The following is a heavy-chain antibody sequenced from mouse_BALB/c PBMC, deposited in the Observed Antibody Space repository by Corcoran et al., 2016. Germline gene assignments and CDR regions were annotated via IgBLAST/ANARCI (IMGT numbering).Heavy chain of an antibody. V-gene: IGHV1S136*01. CDR3: ARGGGNYWYFDV. CDR2: INPYNDGT. Sequence: EVQLQQSGPELVKPGASVKMSCKASGYTFTSYVMHWVKQKPGQGLEWIGYINPYNDGTKYNEKFKGKATLTSDKSSSTAYLQLSSLTSEDTAVYYCARGGGNYWYFDVWGAGTTVTVSS. CDR1: GYTFTSYV. J-gene: IGHJ1*01. D-gene: IGHD1-1*02.